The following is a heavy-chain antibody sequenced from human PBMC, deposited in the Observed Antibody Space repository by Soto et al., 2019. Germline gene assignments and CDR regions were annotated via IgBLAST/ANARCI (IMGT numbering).Heavy chain of an antibody. CDR2: ITWDSRKV. Sequence: EVQLVESGGGLVQPGRSLRLSCTASGFTFDDYTMHWVRHAPGKGLEWVSYITWDSRKVDYADSVKGRFSVSRDNARSSLYLELNCLTPEDTAAYFCTKNGENLAYGVSRPYELWGRGTLVAVSS. D-gene: IGHD4-17*01. CDR3: TKNGENLAYGVSRPYEL. J-gene: IGHJ4*02. CDR1: GFTFDDYT. V-gene: IGHV3-9*01.